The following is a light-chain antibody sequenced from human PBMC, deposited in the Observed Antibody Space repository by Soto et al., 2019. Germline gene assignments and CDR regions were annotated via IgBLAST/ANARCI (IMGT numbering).Light chain of an antibody. CDR1: SGSVSTSYY. V-gene: IGLV8-61*01. Sequence: QTVVTQEPSFSVSPGRTVTLTCGLSSGSVSTSYYPSWYQQTPGQAPRTLIYSTNTRSSGVPDRFSGSILGNKAALTITGAQADDESDYYCVLYMGSECVFGGGTKLTVL. J-gene: IGLJ3*02. CDR3: VLYMGSECV. CDR2: STN.